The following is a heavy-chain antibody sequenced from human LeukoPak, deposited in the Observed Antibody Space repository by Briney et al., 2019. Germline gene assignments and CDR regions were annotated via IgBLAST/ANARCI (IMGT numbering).Heavy chain of an antibody. CDR1: KFTLNNYA. CDR3: AKNQSVITKECNWFAP. Sequence: GGSLRLSCLASKFTLNNYAVTCVREAPGTGLEWGAFIRYVGSNKYYADSARGRFTISRNNSKNTLYLQINSLRAEDTAVYYCAKNQSVITKECNWFAPWGQGTLVTVPS. D-gene: IGHD3-16*01. J-gene: IGHJ5*02. V-gene: IGHV3-30*02. CDR2: IRYVGSNK.